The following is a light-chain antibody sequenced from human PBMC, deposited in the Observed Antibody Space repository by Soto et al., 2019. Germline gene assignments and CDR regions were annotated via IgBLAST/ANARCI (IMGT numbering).Light chain of an antibody. Sequence: EIVLTQSPATLSLSPGQRATLSCRASQSFSSLLACYQQKPGQAPRLLIDDASHRAPGIPARFSGSGSGTDFTLTINSLEHEDFEVDYCQQRSYRLPFGEGNRVDIQ. J-gene: IGKJ4*01. CDR3: QQRSYRLP. CDR1: QSFSSL. V-gene: IGKV3-11*01. CDR2: DAS.